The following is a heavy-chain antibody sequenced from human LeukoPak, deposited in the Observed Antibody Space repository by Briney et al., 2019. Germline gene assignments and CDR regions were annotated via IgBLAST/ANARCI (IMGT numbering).Heavy chain of an antibody. CDR2: IYYRGST. Sequence: SATLSLTCTVSGGSISSYYWSWIRQPPGKGLEWIAYIYYRGSTNYNPSLKSRVTISVDTSKNQFSLKLSSVTAADTAVYYCARRTTGTGPFDYWGQGTLVTVSS. CDR1: GGSISSYY. V-gene: IGHV4-59*08. J-gene: IGHJ4*02. CDR3: ARRTTGTGPFDY. D-gene: IGHD1-1*01.